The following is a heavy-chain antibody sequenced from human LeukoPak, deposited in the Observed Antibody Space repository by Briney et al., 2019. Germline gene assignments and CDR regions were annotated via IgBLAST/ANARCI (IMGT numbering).Heavy chain of an antibody. D-gene: IGHD3/OR15-3a*01. CDR2: INLDGTEE. Sequence: GGSLRLSCAASGFVFSTYWMTWVRQAPGKGLEWVANINLDGTEEHYVDSSLKGRFTISRGNAKNSLYLQMTSLRVEDTAVYYCASGRHDFLHWGQGTLVTVSS. CDR3: ASGRHDFLH. J-gene: IGHJ4*02. V-gene: IGHV3-7*01. CDR1: GFVFSTYW.